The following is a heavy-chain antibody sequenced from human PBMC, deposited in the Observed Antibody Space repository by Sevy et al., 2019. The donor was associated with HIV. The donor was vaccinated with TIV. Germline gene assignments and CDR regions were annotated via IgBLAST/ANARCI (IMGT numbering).Heavy chain of an antibody. V-gene: IGHV3-23*01. Sequence: GGSLRLSCAASGFTLSSYAMNWVRQAPGKGLQWVSVISASGGKTYYADSVKGRCTISRDISKNIMHLQMNSLSVEDTAVYYCAKGRPADDYVSYIDYWGQGILVTVSS. CDR3: AKGRPADDYVSYIDY. CDR1: GFTLSSYA. J-gene: IGHJ4*01. CDR2: ISASGGKT. D-gene: IGHD4-17*01.